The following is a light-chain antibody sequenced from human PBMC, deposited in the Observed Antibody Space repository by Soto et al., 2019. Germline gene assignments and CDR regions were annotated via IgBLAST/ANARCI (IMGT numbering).Light chain of an antibody. Sequence: SYELTQPLSVSVALGQTARITCGGTNIGSKLVHWYQQRPGQAPVLVIYTDINRPSGIPERFSGSNSGNTATLTISRAQAGDEADYYCQVWDSSTVVFGGGTKLTVL. V-gene: IGLV3-9*01. CDR2: TDI. CDR1: NIGSKL. CDR3: QVWDSSTVV. J-gene: IGLJ2*01.